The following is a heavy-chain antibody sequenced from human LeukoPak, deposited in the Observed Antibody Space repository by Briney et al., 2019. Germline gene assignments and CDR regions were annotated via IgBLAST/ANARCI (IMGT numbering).Heavy chain of an antibody. CDR3: ARGLNYGSGDAFDI. J-gene: IGHJ3*02. D-gene: IGHD3-10*01. CDR2: IYSGGST. V-gene: IGHV3-66*01. Sequence: GGSLRLSCAASGFTVSSNYMSWVRQAPGKGLEWVSVIYSGGSTYYADSVKGRFTISRDNSKNTLYLQMNSLRAEDTAVYYCARGLNYGSGDAFDIWGQGTMVTVSS. CDR1: GFTVSSNY.